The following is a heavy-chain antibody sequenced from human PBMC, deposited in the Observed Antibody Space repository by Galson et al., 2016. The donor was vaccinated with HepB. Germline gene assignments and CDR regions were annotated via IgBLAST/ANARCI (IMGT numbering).Heavy chain of an antibody. Sequence: PALVKPTQTLTLTCTFSGFSLTTSGMCVSWIRQPPGKALEWLARIDWNDEKDYNTSLKTRLSISGDTSKNQVVLTMTNMGPVDTATYYCARVYGRSPPYWGQGTLVTVSS. CDR1: GFSLTTSGMC. J-gene: IGHJ1*01. V-gene: IGHV2-70*11. CDR2: IDWNDEK. CDR3: ARVYGRSPPY. D-gene: IGHD3-10*01.